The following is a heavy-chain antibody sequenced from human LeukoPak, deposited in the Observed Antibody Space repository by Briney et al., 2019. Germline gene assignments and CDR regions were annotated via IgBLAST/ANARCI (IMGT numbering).Heavy chain of an antibody. CDR1: GGSISSYY. CDR2: IYYSGST. Sequence: SETLSLTCTVSGGSISSYYWSWIRQPPGKGLEWIGYIYYSGSTNYNPSLKSRVTISVDTSKNQFSLKLSSVTAADTAVYYCARVDILTGYYYYYYMDVWGKGTTVTVSS. J-gene: IGHJ6*03. CDR3: ARVDILTGYYYYYYMDV. D-gene: IGHD3-9*01. V-gene: IGHV4-59*01.